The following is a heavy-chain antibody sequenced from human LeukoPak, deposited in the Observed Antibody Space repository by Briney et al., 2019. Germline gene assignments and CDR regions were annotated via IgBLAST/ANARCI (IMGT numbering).Heavy chain of an antibody. CDR2: INPNSGGT. J-gene: IGHJ4*02. V-gene: IGHV1-2*02. CDR3: ARWGKTDFWSGYYFDY. Sequence: ASVTVSCKASGYTSNGYYMHWVRQAPGQGLEWMGWINPNSGGTNYAQKFQGRVTITTDESTSTAYMELSSLRSEDTAVYYCARWGKTDFWSGYYFDYWGQGTLVTVSS. CDR1: GYTSNGYY. D-gene: IGHD3-3*01.